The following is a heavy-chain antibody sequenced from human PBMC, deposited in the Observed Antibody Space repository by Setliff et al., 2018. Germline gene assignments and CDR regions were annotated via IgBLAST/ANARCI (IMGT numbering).Heavy chain of an antibody. CDR3: AKDSLEVVISLHGMDV. D-gene: IGHD2-21*01. V-gene: IGHV3-23*01. J-gene: IGHJ6*01. CDR1: TFPFSNYG. Sequence: GGSLRLSCAASTFPFSNYGVTWVRQAPGKGPQWVASISASGHNTWYADFVKGRFTISRDNAKNTLYLQMNSLTTEDTAVYYCAKDSLEVVISLHGMDVWGQVTTVTVSS. CDR2: ISASGHNT.